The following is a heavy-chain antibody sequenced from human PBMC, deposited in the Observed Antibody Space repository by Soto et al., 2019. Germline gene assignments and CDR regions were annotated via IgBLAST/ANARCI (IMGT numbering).Heavy chain of an antibody. D-gene: IGHD1-26*01. CDR1: GYNFTTYY. CDR2: INPSGGSI. V-gene: IGHV1-46*01. CDR3: ARDRGRGGSYYIYFYGRDV. Sequence: QVQVVQSGAAVKKPGASVKVSCKASGYNFTTYYIHWVRQAPGQGREWMGVINPSGGSINYAQKFQGRVTMTRDKATITVYMELSSLRSEDTAVYDCARDRGRGGSYYIYFYGRDVWGQGTTVTGSS. J-gene: IGHJ6*02.